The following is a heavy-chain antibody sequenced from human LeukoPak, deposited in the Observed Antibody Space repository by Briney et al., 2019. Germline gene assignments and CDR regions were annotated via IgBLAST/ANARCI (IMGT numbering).Heavy chain of an antibody. Sequence: PGGSLSLSCAASGFTFSSYSMNWVRQAPGRGLEWVSYISSSSSTIYYADSVKGRFTISSDNAKNSLYVQMNRMRAADTAVYYCARDRYLPGDAGYWGQGTLVTVSS. CDR2: ISSSSSTI. J-gene: IGHJ4*02. CDR1: GFTFSSYS. CDR3: ARDRYLPGDAGY. V-gene: IGHV3-48*01. D-gene: IGHD2-21*01.